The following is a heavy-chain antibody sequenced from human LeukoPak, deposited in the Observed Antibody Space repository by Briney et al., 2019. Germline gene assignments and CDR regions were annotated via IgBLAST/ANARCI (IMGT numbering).Heavy chain of an antibody. CDR3: ARESYSSSWSGSLDY. CDR2: IDPGDSDT. CDR1: EYSFTSYW. J-gene: IGHJ4*02. Sequence: GESLKISCKGSEYSFTSYWIGWVRQMPGKGLEWMGVIDPGDSDTRYSPSFQGQVTISADKSISTAYLQWSSLKASDTAMYYCARESYSSSWSGSLDYWGQGTLVTVSS. V-gene: IGHV5-51*01. D-gene: IGHD6-13*01.